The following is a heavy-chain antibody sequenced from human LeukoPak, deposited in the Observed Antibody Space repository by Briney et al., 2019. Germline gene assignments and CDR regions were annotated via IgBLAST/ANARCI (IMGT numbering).Heavy chain of an antibody. V-gene: IGHV3-23*01. D-gene: IGHD6-13*01. J-gene: IGHJ6*02. CDR1: GFIFSSYS. Sequence: GGSLRLSCAASGFIFSSYSMNWVRQAPGKGLEWVSVITGSGGNTYYADSVKGRFTISKDNSRNTVYLQMSSLRVDDTAVYYCAKAASSSWPSYYYGMDVWGQGTTVTVSS. CDR2: ITGSGGNT. CDR3: AKAASSSWPSYYYGMDV.